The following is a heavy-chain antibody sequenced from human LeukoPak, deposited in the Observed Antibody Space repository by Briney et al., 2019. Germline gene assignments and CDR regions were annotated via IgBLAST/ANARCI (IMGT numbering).Heavy chain of an antibody. Sequence: ASVKVSCKASGYTFTSYYMHWVRQAPGQGLEWMGIINPSGGSTSYAQKFQGRVTMTRDMSTSTVYMELSSLRSEDTAVYYCARGGGYDYVWGSYRNGAFDIWGQGTMVTVSS. CDR1: GYTFTSYY. D-gene: IGHD3-16*02. V-gene: IGHV1-46*01. J-gene: IGHJ3*02. CDR2: INPSGGST. CDR3: ARGGGYDYVWGSYRNGAFDI.